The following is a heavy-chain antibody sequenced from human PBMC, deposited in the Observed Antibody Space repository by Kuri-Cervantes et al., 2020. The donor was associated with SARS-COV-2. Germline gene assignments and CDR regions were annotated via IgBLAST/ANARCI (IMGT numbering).Heavy chain of an antibody. CDR3: ARRAYGEEVNYYYMDV. D-gene: IGHD4-17*01. J-gene: IGHJ6*03. CDR1: GYSFTNYW. Sequence: GGSLRLSCKGSGYSFTNYWIGWVRQMPGKGLEWMGIIYPADSDTRYSPSFQGQVTISADKSINTAFLQWSSLKASDTAIYYCARRAYGEEVNYYYMDVWGKGTTVTVSS. V-gene: IGHV5-51*01. CDR2: IYPADSDT.